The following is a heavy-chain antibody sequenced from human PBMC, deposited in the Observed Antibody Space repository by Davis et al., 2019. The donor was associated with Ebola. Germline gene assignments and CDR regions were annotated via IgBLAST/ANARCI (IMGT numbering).Heavy chain of an antibody. CDR2: LGTSADT. CDR1: GFTFSSYA. CDR3: AKDTSNIWFDI. D-gene: IGHD1-26*01. Sequence: GGSLRLSCAASGFTFSSYAMNWARQAPGKGLEWVSTLGTSADTYYADSVKGRFTISRDNSKNTLYLQMNGLRVEDTAIYYCAKDTSNIWFDIWGQGTNVTVSS. V-gene: IGHV3-23*01. J-gene: IGHJ3*02.